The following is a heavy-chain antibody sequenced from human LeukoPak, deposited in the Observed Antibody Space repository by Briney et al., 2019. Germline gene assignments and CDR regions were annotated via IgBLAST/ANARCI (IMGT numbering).Heavy chain of an antibody. CDR1: GFTFSSYG. Sequence: PGRSLRLSCAASGFTFSSYGMHWVRQAPGKGLEWVAVIWYDGSNKYYADSVKGRFTISRDNSKNTLYLQMNSLRAEDTAVYYCARVRSPIYGGNSDFDYWGQGTLVTVSS. CDR3: ARVRSPIYGGNSDFDY. V-gene: IGHV3-33*01. CDR2: IWYDGSNK. J-gene: IGHJ4*02. D-gene: IGHD4-23*01.